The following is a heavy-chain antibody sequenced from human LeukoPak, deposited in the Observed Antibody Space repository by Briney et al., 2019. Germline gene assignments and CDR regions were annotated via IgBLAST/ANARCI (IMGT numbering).Heavy chain of an antibody. CDR3: ARGQGATVPQVGKNWFDP. CDR2: VNEVGGT. Sequence: SETLSLTCAVYIDSFSNYHWNWVRQTPSKGLEWIGEVNEVGGTNISPSLRNRVLLSVDTSKNQFFLKLISVTVADTAVYYCARGQGATVPQVGKNWFDPWGQGTRVTVSS. CDR1: IDSFSNYH. J-gene: IGHJ5*02. V-gene: IGHV4-34*01. D-gene: IGHD1-26*01.